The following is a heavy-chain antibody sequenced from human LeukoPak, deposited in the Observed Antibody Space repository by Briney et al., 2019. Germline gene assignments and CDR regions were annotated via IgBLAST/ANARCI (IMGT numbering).Heavy chain of an antibody. CDR2: ISGSGGST. D-gene: IGHD6-13*01. Sequence: GGSLRLSCAASGFTFSSYAMSWVRQAPGKGLEWVSAISGSGGSTYYADSVKGRFTISRDNSKNTLYLQMNSLRAEDTAVYYCAKDSEQQLVLFYYYYGMDVWGQGTTVTVFS. V-gene: IGHV3-23*01. J-gene: IGHJ6*02. CDR3: AKDSEQQLVLFYYYYGMDV. CDR1: GFTFSSYA.